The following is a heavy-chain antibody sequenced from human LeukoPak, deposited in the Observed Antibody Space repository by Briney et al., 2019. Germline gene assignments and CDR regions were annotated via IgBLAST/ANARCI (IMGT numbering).Heavy chain of an antibody. J-gene: IGHJ4*02. D-gene: IGHD6-13*01. CDR1: GGSISSGSYY. Sequence: SETLSLTCTVSGGSISSGSYYWSWIRQPAGKGLEWIGRIHTSGSTNYNPSLKSRVTISVDTSKNQFSLKLSSVTAADTAVYYCARVPGIAAAATYYFDYWGQGTLVTVSS. CDR2: IHTSGST. CDR3: ARVPGIAAAATYYFDY. V-gene: IGHV4-61*02.